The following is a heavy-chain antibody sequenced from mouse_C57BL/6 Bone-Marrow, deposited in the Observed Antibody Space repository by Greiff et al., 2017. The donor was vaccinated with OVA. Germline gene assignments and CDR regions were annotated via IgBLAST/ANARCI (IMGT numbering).Heavy chain of an antibody. CDR3: DRETAQAPSAY. J-gene: IGHJ3*01. D-gene: IGHD3-2*02. Sequence: VQLQQSGAELVRPGTSVKMSCKTSGYTFTNYGIGWARQRPGHGLEWIGDIYPGGGYTNYNEKFKGKATLTADKSSSTAYMQFSSLTSEDSAIYYCDRETAQAPSAYWGQGTPVTVSA. V-gene: IGHV1-63*01. CDR2: IYPGGGYT. CDR1: GYTFTNYG.